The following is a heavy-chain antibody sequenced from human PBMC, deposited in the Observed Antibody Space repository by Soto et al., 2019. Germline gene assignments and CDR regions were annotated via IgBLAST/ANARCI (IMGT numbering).Heavy chain of an antibody. V-gene: IGHV4-59*08. Sequence: QVQLQESGPGLVKPSETLSLTCTVSGGSISSYYWSWIRQPPGKGLEWIGYIYYSGSTNYNPSFKSRFTISVDTSKNQFSLKLSSVTAADTSVYYCARRQRYCSGGSCYHGWFDPWGQGTLVTVSS. CDR1: GGSISSYY. D-gene: IGHD2-15*01. CDR3: ARRQRYCSGGSCYHGWFDP. J-gene: IGHJ5*02. CDR2: IYYSGST.